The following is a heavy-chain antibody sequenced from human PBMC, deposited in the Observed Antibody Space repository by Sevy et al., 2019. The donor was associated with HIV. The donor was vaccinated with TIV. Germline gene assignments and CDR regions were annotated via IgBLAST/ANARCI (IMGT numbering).Heavy chain of an antibody. CDR1: RFTFSSYT. CDR3: ARWHPDRRTTVTDEGYYYYYGMDV. V-gene: IGHV3-21*01. CDR2: ISSSSIYI. J-gene: IGHJ6*02. D-gene: IGHD4-4*01. Sequence: GGSLRLSCAASRFTFSSYTMNWVRQAPGKGLEWVSSISSSSIYIYYADSVKGRFTISRDNAKNSLYLQMNSLRVEDTAVYYCARWHPDRRTTVTDEGYYYYYGMDVWGQGTTVTVSS.